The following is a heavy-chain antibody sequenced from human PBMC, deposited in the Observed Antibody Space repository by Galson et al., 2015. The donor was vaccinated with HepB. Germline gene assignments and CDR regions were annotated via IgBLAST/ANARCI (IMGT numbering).Heavy chain of an antibody. D-gene: IGHD2-15*01. V-gene: IGHV3-66*01. CDR1: GFSISANY. CDR2: SYTAGTA. J-gene: IGHJ4*02. CDR3: ASSYCTAGSCYFDY. Sequence: SLRLSCAASGFSISANYISWVRQAPGKGLEWLSVSYTAGTAYYADTVKGRFINSRDNSRNMLSLQMSSLRVEDTAVYYCASSYCTAGSCYFDYWGRGTLVTVSS.